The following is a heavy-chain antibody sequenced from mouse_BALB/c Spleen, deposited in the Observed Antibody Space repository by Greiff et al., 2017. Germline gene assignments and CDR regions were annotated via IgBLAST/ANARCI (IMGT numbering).Heavy chain of an antibody. J-gene: IGHJ2*01. CDR2: IDPANGNT. D-gene: IGHD2-3*01. V-gene: IGHV14-3*02. CDR1: GFNIKDTY. Sequence: VQLKESGAELVKPGASVKLSCTASGFNIKDTYMHWVKQRPEQGLEWIGRIDPANGNTKYDPKFQGKATITADTSSNTAYLQLSSLTSEDTAVYYCARDDGYYVGYWGQGTTLTVSS. CDR3: ARDDGYYVGY.